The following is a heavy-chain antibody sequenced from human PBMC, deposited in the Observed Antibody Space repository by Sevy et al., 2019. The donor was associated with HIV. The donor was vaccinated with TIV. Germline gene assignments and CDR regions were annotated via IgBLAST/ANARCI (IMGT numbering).Heavy chain of an antibody. CDR2: MYNTWST. J-gene: IGHJ3*01. Sequence: SETLSLTCTVSGGSISSYLWSWIRQPPGRGLEWIGYMYNTWSTNYNPSLKSRVTISLDTSKNQFSLNLSSVTAADTAVYYCARHQTTAVLYAFDLWGQGTMVTVSS. CDR1: GGSISSYL. CDR3: ARHQTTAVLYAFDL. V-gene: IGHV4-59*08. D-gene: IGHD2-21*02.